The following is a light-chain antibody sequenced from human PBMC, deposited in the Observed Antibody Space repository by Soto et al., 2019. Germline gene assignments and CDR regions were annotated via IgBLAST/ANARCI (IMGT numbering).Light chain of an antibody. CDR2: DVS. CDR3: SSYTTSSTYV. CDR1: SSDVGGYNY. Sequence: QSVLTQPPSASGSPGESVTISCTGTSSDVGGYNYVSWYQQHPGKAPKLMIYDVSNRPSGVSNRFSGFKSGNTASLTISGLHAEDEADYYCSSYTTSSTYVFGTGTKVTVL. V-gene: IGLV2-14*03. J-gene: IGLJ1*01.